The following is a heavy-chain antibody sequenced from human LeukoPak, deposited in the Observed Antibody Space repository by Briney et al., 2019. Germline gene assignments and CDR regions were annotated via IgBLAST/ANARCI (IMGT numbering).Heavy chain of an antibody. CDR3: ARDPVPLGAPGENGGFFDC. Sequence: GGSLRLSCAASGFTFSNYAMSWVRQAPGKGLEWVSAIGVNTYYTDSVKGRFTISRDNAKNTLYLQMNRLSAEDTALYYCARDPVPLGAPGENGGFFDCWGPGTLVNVSS. V-gene: IGHV3-23*01. D-gene: IGHD3-16*01. J-gene: IGHJ4*02. CDR2: IGVNT. CDR1: GFTFSNYA.